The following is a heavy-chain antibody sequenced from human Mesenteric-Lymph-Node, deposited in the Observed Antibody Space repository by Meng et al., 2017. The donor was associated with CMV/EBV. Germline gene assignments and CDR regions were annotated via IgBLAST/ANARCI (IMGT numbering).Heavy chain of an antibody. V-gene: IGHV1-2*02. J-gene: IGHJ6*02. Sequence: ASVKVSCKASGYTFTGYYMHWVRQAPGQGLEWMGWINPNSGGTNYAQQFQGRVIITRDTSISTAYMELSRLRSDDTAVYYCARGGVRGFSGYDSQFYYYGMDVWGRGTTVTVSS. CDR3: ARGGVRGFSGYDSQFYYYGMDV. CDR2: INPNSGGT. D-gene: IGHD5-12*01. CDR1: GYTFTGYY.